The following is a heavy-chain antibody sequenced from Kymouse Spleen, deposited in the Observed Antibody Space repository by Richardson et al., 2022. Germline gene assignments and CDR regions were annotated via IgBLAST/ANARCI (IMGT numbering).Heavy chain of an antibody. D-gene: IGHD6-6*01. CDR2: IWYDGSNK. V-gene: IGHV3-33*01. Sequence: QVQLVESGGGVVQPGRSLRLSCAASGFTFSSYGMHWVRQAPGKGLEWVAVIWYDGSNKYYADSVKGRFTISRDNSKNTLYLQMNSLRAEDTAVYYCARDSLLAARPFDYWGQGTLVTVSS. CDR1: GFTFSSYG. CDR3: ARDSLLAARPFDY. J-gene: IGHJ4*02.